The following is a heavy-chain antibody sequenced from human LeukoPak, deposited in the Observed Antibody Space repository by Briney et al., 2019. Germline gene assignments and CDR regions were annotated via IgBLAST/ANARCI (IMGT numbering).Heavy chain of an antibody. CDR3: GLVADYYYYMDV. Sequence: GGSLRLSCAASGFTFSSYSMSWVRQAPGRGLEWVSSISSSSSSTYYADSVKGRFTLSRDNAKNSLYLQMNSLRAEDTAVYYCGLVADYYYYMDVWGKGTTVTVSS. CDR2: ISSSSSST. V-gene: IGHV3-21*01. D-gene: IGHD5-12*01. CDR1: GFTFSSYS. J-gene: IGHJ6*03.